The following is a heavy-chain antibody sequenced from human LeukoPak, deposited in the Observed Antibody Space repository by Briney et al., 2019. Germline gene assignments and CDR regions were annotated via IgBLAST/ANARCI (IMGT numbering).Heavy chain of an antibody. CDR3: ARVSTVTTWTFDI. CDR1: AGSIRSSY. Sequence: PSQTLSLTCPVSAGSIRSSYWSWIRQPAGKGLEWLGRIYTSGSTNYNPSLKSRVTMSVDTSKNQFSLKLSSVTAADTAVYFCARVSTVTTWTFDIWGQGTMVTVSS. D-gene: IGHD4-17*01. CDR2: IYTSGST. V-gene: IGHV4-4*07. J-gene: IGHJ3*02.